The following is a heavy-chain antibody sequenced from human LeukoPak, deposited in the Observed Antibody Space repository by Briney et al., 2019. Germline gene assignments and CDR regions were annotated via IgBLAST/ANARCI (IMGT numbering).Heavy chain of an antibody. Sequence: SETLSLTCTVSGGSISSGDYYWSWIRQPPGKGLEWIGYIYYSGSTYYNPSLKSRVTISVDTSKNQFSLKLSSVTAADTAVYYCARGGYTEGLDDYWGQGTLVTVSS. CDR2: IYYSGST. CDR3: ARGGYTEGLDDY. V-gene: IGHV4-30-4*08. J-gene: IGHJ4*02. D-gene: IGHD5-24*01. CDR1: GGSISSGDYY.